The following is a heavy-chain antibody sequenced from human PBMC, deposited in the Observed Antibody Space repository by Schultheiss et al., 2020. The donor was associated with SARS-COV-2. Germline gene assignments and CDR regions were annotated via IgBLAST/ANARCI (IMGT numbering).Heavy chain of an antibody. CDR2: IYHSGST. V-gene: IGHV4-59*01. Sequence: SETLSLTCSVSGGSLRNYYWTWIRQSPEKGMEWIGYIYHSGSTNYNPSLKSRVAMSVDMSKNHFSLKLSSVTAADTAVYYCARAPEPTYHSGGYYFDFWGQGILVTVSS. J-gene: IGHJ4*02. CDR3: ARAPEPTYHSGGYYFDF. D-gene: IGHD3-22*01. CDR1: GGSLRNYY.